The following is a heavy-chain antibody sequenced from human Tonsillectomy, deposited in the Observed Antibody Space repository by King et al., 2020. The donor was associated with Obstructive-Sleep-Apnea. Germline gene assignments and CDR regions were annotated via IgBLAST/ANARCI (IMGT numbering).Heavy chain of an antibody. CDR3: ARYTGFNDAYYFDY. CDR2: IDPSDSYT. Sequence: VQLVESGAEVKKPGESLRISCKGSGYSFTSYWISWVRQMPGKGLEWMGRIDPSDSYTNYSPSFQGHVTISADKSIRTAYLQWSSLKASDTAMYYCARYTGFNDAYYFDYWGQGTLVTVPS. CDR1: GYSFTSYW. J-gene: IGHJ4*02. V-gene: IGHV5-10-1*03. D-gene: IGHD3-9*01.